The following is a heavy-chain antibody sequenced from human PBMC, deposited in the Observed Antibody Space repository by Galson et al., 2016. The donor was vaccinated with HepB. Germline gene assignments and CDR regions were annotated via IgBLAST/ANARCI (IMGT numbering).Heavy chain of an antibody. CDR1: GFTFRTYD. CDR2: IRGSGGST. Sequence: SLRLSCAASGFTFRTYDMNWVRQAPGKGLEWVSGIRGSGGSTYYADSVKGRFTISRDNSKNTLYMQMNSLRAEDTAVYYCARDSYGYFFDYWGQGTLVTVSS. D-gene: IGHD5-18*01. V-gene: IGHV3-23*01. J-gene: IGHJ4*02. CDR3: ARDSYGYFFDY.